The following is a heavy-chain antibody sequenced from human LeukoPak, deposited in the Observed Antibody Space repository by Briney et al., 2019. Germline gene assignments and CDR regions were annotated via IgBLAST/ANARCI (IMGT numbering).Heavy chain of an antibody. CDR3: ARAIRSGTYYLVY. J-gene: IGHJ4*02. CDR1: GFTFSDYY. V-gene: IGHV3-11*06. Sequence: GGSLRLSCAASGFTFSDYYMSWIRQAPGKGLEWVSYISGSGGHTTSADSVKGRFTISRDNAKNSLYLQMNSLRDEDTAVYYCARAIRSGTYYLVYWGQGTLVTVSS. CDR2: ISGSGGHT. D-gene: IGHD3-10*01.